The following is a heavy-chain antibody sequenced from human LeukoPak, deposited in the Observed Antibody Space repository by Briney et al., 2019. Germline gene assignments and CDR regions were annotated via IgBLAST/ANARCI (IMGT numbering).Heavy chain of an antibody. J-gene: IGHJ4*02. CDR3: ARSGYTYGGY. V-gene: IGHV3-66*01. CDR1: GFTVSDNY. Sequence: PGGSLRLSCAASGFTVSDNYMSWVRQAPGKGLEWVSLIQRGGNTYYADSVKGRFTLSRDNFRNTLYLQMNSLRAEDTAVYYCARSGYTYGGYWGQGTLVTVSS. D-gene: IGHD5-18*01. CDR2: IQRGGNT.